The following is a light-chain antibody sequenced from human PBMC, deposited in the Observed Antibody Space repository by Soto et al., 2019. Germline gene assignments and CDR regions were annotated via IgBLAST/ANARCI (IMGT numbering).Light chain of an antibody. CDR1: QSLVYSDGNTY. CDR2: KVS. J-gene: IGKJ2*01. Sequence: DVVMTQSPLSLPVTLGQPASISCRSSQSLVYSDGNTYLNWFQQRPGQSPRRLIYKVSNRDSGGPDRFSGSGSGNDFTLKISRVEAEDVGGYYCMQGTHWTYIVGQGTKLEIK. V-gene: IGKV2-30*01. CDR3: MQGTHWTYI.